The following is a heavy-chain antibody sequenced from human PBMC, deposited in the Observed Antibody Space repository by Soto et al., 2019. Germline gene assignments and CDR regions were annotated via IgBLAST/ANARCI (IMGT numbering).Heavy chain of an antibody. D-gene: IGHD3-22*01. CDR3: ARTYYYDSSGYYGDDAFDI. Sequence: LRLSCAASGLTFSSYAMSWVRQAPGKGLEWVSAISGSGGSTYYADSVKGRFTISRDNSKDTLYLQMNSLRAEDTAVYYCARTYYYDSSGYYGDDAFDIWGQGTMVTVSS. CDR1: GLTFSSYA. CDR2: ISGSGGST. J-gene: IGHJ3*02. V-gene: IGHV3-23*01.